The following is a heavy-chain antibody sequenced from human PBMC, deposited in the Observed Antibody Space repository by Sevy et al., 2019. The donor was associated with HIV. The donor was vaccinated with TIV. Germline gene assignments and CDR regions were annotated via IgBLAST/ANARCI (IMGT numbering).Heavy chain of an antibody. D-gene: IGHD5-18*01. Sequence: ASVKVSCKASGYTFTGQYIHWVRQAPGQGLEWMGWNNPNSGDTKYAQEFKGRVTMTRDTSISTAYMELSGLKSDETAVYSCSRDLRLRGYSYGCFDYWGQGTLVTVSS. V-gene: IGHV1-2*02. CDR3: SRDLRLRGYSYGCFDY. CDR1: GYTFTGQY. J-gene: IGHJ4*02. CDR2: NNPNSGDT.